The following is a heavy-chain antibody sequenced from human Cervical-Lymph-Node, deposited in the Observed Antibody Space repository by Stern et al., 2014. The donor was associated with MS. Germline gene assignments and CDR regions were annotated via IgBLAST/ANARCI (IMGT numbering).Heavy chain of an antibody. D-gene: IGHD6-6*01. Sequence: VQLVESGAEVKKPGASVKGSCKASGYTFTSYDINWVRQAPGQGLEWLGWMNPNSCNTGYAQKVQGRVTMTRNTSISTAYMELSSLRSEDTAVYYCARRSCAARPTSCAFDIWGQGTMVTVSS. CDR2: MNPNSCNT. V-gene: IGHV1-8*01. J-gene: IGHJ3*02. CDR3: ARRSCAARPTSCAFDI. CDR1: GYTFTSYD.